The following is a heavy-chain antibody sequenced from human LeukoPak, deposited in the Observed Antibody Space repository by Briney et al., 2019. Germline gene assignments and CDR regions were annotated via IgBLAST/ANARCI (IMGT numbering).Heavy chain of an antibody. Sequence: GGSLRLSCAASGFTFSSYWMNWVRQAPGKGLMWVSRIASDGSSTTYADSVKGRFTISRDNAKNTLYLQMNSLRAEDTAVYYCARDAVDTANAVWGQGTTVTVSS. CDR3: ARDAVDTANAV. J-gene: IGHJ6*02. CDR2: IASDGSST. D-gene: IGHD5-18*01. V-gene: IGHV3-74*01. CDR1: GFTFSSYW.